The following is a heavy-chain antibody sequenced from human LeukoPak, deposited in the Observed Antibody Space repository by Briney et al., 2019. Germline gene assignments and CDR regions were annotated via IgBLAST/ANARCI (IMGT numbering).Heavy chain of an antibody. Sequence: SETLSLTCAVYGGSFSGYYWSWIRQPPGKGLEWIGEINHSGSTNYNPSLKSRVTISVDTSKNQFSLKLSSVTAADTAVYYRARHPTGDIVVVPAARPFDYWGQGTLVTVSS. CDR1: GGSFSGYY. V-gene: IGHV4-34*01. J-gene: IGHJ4*02. CDR3: ARHPTGDIVVVPAARPFDY. CDR2: INHSGST. D-gene: IGHD2-2*01.